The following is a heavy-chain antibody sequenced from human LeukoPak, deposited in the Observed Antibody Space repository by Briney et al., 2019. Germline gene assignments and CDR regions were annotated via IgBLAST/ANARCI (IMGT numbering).Heavy chain of an antibody. D-gene: IGHD1-26*01. J-gene: IGHJ4*02. CDR3: ARRKDVSYYFFDF. Sequence: GGSLRLSCAASGFIFSDYYMSWIRQAPGKGLEWVSYISSSGSTMYYTDSVKGRFTISRDNAKDSLYLQMNSLRAEDTAVYYCARRKDVSYYFFDFLGQGTLVTVSS. CDR2: ISSSGSTM. V-gene: IGHV3-11*01. CDR1: GFIFSDYY.